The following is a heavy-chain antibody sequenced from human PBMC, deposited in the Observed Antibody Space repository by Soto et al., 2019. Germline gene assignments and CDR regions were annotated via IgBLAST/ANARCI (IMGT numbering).Heavy chain of an antibody. V-gene: IGHV3-64*01. CDR1: GFTFSSYA. J-gene: IGHJ4*02. Sequence: EVQLVESGGGLVQPGGSLRLSCAASGFTFSSYAMHWVHQAPGKGLEYVSAISSNGGSTYYANSVKGRFTISRDNSKNTLYLQMGSLRAEDMAVYYCARGELLRFLEWFTYFDYWGQGTLVTVSS. CDR2: ISSNGGST. CDR3: ARGELLRFLEWFTYFDY. D-gene: IGHD3-3*01.